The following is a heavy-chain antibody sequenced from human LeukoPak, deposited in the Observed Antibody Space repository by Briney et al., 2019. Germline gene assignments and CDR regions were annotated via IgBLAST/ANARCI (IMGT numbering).Heavy chain of an antibody. J-gene: IGHJ5*02. CDR1: AGSISSSSYS. V-gene: IGHV4-39*01. CDR3: TTHVRKRGIAVAGTPGWFDP. Sequence: TSETLSLTCPVSAGSISSSSYSCGWIRQPPGKGLEWIGSIYYSGSTYYNPSLKSRVTISVDTSKNQFSLKLSSVTAADTAVSYCTTHVRKRGIAVAGTPGWFDPWGQGTLVTVSS. D-gene: IGHD6-19*01. CDR2: IYYSGST.